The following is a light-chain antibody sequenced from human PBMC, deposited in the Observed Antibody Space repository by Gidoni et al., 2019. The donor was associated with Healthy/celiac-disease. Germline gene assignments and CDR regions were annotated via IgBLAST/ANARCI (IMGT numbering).Light chain of an antibody. J-gene: IGKJ4*01. CDR3: QQYDSRGLT. Sequence: DIQTTQSPSSLSASVGDRVTITCQASQDISNYLNWYQQKPGKAPKLLIYDASNLETGVPSRFSGSGSGTDFTFTISSLQPEDIATYYCQQYDSRGLTFGGGTKVEIK. V-gene: IGKV1-33*01. CDR1: QDISNY. CDR2: DAS.